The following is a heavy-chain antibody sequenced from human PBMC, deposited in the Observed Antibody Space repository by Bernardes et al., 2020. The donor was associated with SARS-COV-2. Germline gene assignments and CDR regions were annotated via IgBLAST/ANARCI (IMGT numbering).Heavy chain of an antibody. CDR3: AKEVPANDY. CDR1: GFTLSNSA. Sequence: GGSLRLSCAVSGFTLSNSAMSWVRQAPGKGLEWVSGISISGASTYYTESVKGRFTISRDNSKNTLYLQMNSLRAEDTAVYYCAKEVPANDYWGQRTLVTVSS. CDR2: ISISGAST. V-gene: IGHV3-23*01. D-gene: IGHD2-2*01. J-gene: IGHJ4*02.